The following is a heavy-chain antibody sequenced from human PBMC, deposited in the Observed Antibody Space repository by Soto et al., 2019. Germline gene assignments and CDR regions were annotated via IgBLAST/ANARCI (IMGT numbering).Heavy chain of an antibody. D-gene: IGHD3-10*01. J-gene: IGHJ4*02. Sequence: EVQLVESGGGLIQPGGSLRLSCAVSGFTVSNNYMSWVRQAPGKGLEGVSVIYSGGYTAYGDSVKGRFTISRDNSKNTPYPQNNSPGADRPAVVYWGAPPGGGGYWGQGTLVTVSS. CDR1: GFTVSNNY. CDR3: GAPPGGGGY. V-gene: IGHV3-53*01. CDR2: IYSGGYT.